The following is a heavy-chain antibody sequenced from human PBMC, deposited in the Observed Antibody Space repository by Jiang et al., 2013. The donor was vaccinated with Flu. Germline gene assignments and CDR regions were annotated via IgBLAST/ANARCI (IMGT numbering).Heavy chain of an antibody. D-gene: IGHD2-21*02. J-gene: IGHJ5*02. V-gene: IGHV6-1*01. CDR3: ARDGLQSPYNWFDT. Sequence: DYAGSVKSRITITPDTSKNQFSLQLNSVTPEDTAVYYCARDGLQSPYNWFDTWGQGTLVTVSS.